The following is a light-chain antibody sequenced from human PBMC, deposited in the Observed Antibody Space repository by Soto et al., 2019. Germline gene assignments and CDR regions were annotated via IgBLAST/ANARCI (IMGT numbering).Light chain of an antibody. V-gene: IGKV1-5*03. CDR1: QRIDTW. J-gene: IGKJ4*01. CDR2: KAT. CDR3: QQSYSTPPT. Sequence: DIQMTQSPSILSASVGDRVTITCRASQRIDTWLAWYQQKPGTAPKLLIYKATILQSGVPSRFSGSGSGTDFTLTISSLQPEDFATYYCQQSYSTPPTFGGGTKVDIK.